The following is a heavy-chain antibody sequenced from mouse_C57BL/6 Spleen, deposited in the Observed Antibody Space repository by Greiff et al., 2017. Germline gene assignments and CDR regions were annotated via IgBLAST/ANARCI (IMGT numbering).Heavy chain of an antibody. J-gene: IGHJ4*01. CDR2: IWRGGST. V-gene: IGHV2-5*01. D-gene: IGHD3-3*01. CDR3: AEKGGWGYAMDY. CDR1: GFSLTSYG. Sequence: VKLQESGPGLVQPSQSLSITCTVSGFSLTSYGVHWVRQSPGKGLEWLGVIWRGGSTDSNAAFMSRLSITKDNSKSQVFFKMNRLQADDTAIYYWAEKGGWGYAMDYWGQGTSVTVSS.